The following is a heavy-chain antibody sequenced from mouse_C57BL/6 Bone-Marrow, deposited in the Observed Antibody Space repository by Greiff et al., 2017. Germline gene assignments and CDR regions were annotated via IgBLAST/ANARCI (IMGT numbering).Heavy chain of an antibody. CDR3: AIWRLSYDYYLDD. CDR2: INPYNGGT. D-gene: IGHD2-4*01. J-gene: IGHJ2*01. V-gene: IGHV1-19*01. CDR1: GYTFTDYY. Sequence: EVKLMESGPVLVKPGASVKMSCKASGYTFTDYYMNWVKQSHGKSLEWIGVINPYNGGTSYNQKFKGKATLTVDKSSSTAYMELNSLTSEDSAVYYCAIWRLSYDYYLDDWGQGTTLTVSA.